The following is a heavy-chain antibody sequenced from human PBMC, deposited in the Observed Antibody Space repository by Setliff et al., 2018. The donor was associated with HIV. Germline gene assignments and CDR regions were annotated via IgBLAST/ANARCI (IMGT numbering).Heavy chain of an antibody. Sequence: SLRLSCAASGFTFSNAWMNWVRQAPGKGLEWVSRIYDSGDIWYADSVRGRFTISRDNTKNSLYLQMNNLRAEDTAVYYCVRDYMWAFDLWGQGTMVTVSS. CDR1: GFTFSNAW. CDR3: VRDYMWAFDL. CDR2: IYDSGDI. V-gene: IGHV3-21*05. J-gene: IGHJ3*01. D-gene: IGHD1-26*01.